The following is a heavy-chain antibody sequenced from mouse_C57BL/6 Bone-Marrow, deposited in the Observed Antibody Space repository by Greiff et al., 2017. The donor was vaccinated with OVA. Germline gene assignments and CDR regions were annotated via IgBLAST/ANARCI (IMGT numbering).Heavy chain of an antibody. V-gene: IGHV5-17*01. CDR1: GFTFSDYG. CDR3: ARGIYPFAY. D-gene: IGHD1-1*01. CDR2: ISSGSSTI. J-gene: IGHJ3*01. Sequence: EVQVVESGGGLVKPGGSLELSCAASGFTFSDYGMHWVRQAPGKGLEWVAYISSGSSTIYYADTVKGRFTISRDNAKNTLFLQMTSLRSEDTAMYYCARGIYPFAYWGQGTLVTVSA.